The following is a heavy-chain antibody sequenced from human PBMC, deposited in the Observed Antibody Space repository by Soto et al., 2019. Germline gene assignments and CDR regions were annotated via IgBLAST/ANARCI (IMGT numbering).Heavy chain of an antibody. J-gene: IGHJ4*02. V-gene: IGHV1-69*06. CDR3: AANRGYSQPCDS. CDR2: IIPMISAT. CDR1: GGTFSDYT. D-gene: IGHD3-22*01. Sequence: QVQLVQSGSEVKKPGSSVKVSCKASGGTFSDYTMSWLRQAPGRCLEWMGGIIPMISATNNAEKLKGRLTNTAGKSTGPVYMDLKSLKSESTAMYYGAANRGYSQPCDSWGQGTRVTVS.